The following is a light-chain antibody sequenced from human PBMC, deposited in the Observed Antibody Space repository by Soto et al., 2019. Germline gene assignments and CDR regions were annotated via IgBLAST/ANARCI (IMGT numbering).Light chain of an antibody. V-gene: IGKV3-20*01. CDR3: QQYGSSGT. CDR1: QSVSRSY. J-gene: IGKJ1*01. CDR2: GAS. Sequence: DIVLTQSLGTLSLSPGERATLSCMACQSVSRSYLAWYQQKPCQAPRRLIYGASSRATGIPDRFSGSGSGTDFTLTISRLEPEDFAVYYWQQYGSSGTFGQGTKVDIK.